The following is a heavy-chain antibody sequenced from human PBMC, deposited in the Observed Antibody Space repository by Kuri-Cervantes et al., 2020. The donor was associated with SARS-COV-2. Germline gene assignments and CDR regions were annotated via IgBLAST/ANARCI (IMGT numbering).Heavy chain of an antibody. Sequence: SVKVSCKASGGTFSSYAISWVRQAPGQGLEWMVGIIPIFGTANYAQKFQGRVTITADESTSTAYMELSSLRSEDTAVYYCARYRRGATRPDAFDIWGQGTMVTVSS. D-gene: IGHD3-10*01. V-gene: IGHV1-69*13. CDR3: ARYRRGATRPDAFDI. CDR1: GGTFSSYA. J-gene: IGHJ3*02. CDR2: IIPIFGTA.